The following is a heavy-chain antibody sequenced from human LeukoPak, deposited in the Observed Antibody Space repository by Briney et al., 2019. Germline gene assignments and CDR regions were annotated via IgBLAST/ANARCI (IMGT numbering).Heavy chain of an antibody. Sequence: SGGSLRLSCAASGFMFSRYAMIWVRQTPGKGLEWVSAITETGAGTYYADSVKGRFTMSRDNSRNTVYLQMDSLRAEDTAVYFCARGTAAAANRNWFDSWGQGTLVTVSS. CDR1: GFMFSRYA. CDR2: ITETGAGT. D-gene: IGHD6-13*01. CDR3: ARGTAAAANRNWFDS. J-gene: IGHJ5*01. V-gene: IGHV3-23*01.